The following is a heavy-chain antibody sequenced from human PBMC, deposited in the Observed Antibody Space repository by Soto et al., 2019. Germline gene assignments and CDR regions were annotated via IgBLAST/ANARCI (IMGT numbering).Heavy chain of an antibody. D-gene: IGHD3-16*01. V-gene: IGHV3-30-3*01. CDR3: ARDVPLGH. CDR1: RDTFRSYG. CDR2: ISYDGSLK. Sequence: HGVSMELGIASSRDTFRSYGMHWVRQAPGKGLEWVAFISYDGSLKYYADSVKGRFTTSRDNYQNTLYLQMNSLRPEDTAVYYCARDVPLGHWGQGDLVT. J-gene: IGHJ4*02.